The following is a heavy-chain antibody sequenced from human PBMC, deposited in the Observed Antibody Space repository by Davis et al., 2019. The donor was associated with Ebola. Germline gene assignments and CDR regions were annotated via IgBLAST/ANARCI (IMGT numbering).Heavy chain of an antibody. D-gene: IGHD3-9*01. CDR2: SVNDAVTQ. Sequence: GESLKISCAASGFTFSSSGMHWVRQAPGKGLEWVSMSVNDAVTQYYGDSVRGRFTISRDNSRNMIYLQMNSLRVEDTAVYYCARDHFEGSLDYWGQGTLVTVSS. CDR1: GFTFSSSG. CDR3: ARDHFEGSLDY. J-gene: IGHJ4*02. V-gene: IGHV3-33*08.